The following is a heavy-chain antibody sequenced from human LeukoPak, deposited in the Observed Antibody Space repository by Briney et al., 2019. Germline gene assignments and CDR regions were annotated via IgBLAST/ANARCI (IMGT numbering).Heavy chain of an antibody. D-gene: IGHD2-2*01. CDR2: IYTSGST. Sequence: SQTLSLTYTVSGGSISSGSYYWSWIRQPAGTGLEWIGRIYTSGSTNYNPSLESRVTISVDTSKNQFSLKLSSVTAADTAVYYCARVTAAAISYFDYWGQGTLVTVSS. CDR3: ARVTAAAISYFDY. V-gene: IGHV4-61*02. J-gene: IGHJ4*02. CDR1: GGSISSGSYY.